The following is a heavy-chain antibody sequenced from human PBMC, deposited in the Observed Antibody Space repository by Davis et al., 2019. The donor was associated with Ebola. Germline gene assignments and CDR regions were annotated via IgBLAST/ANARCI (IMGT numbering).Heavy chain of an antibody. V-gene: IGHV3-11*06. D-gene: IGHD3-22*01. CDR2: ISSSSSYT. CDR3: ARFSSRYDSSAGIDP. J-gene: IGHJ5*02. Sequence: GGSLRLSCAASGFTFSDYYMSWIRQAPGKGLEWVSYISSSSSYTNYADSVKGRFTISRDNAKNSLYLQMNSLRAEDTAVYYCARFSSRYDSSAGIDPWGQGTLVTVSS. CDR1: GFTFSDYY.